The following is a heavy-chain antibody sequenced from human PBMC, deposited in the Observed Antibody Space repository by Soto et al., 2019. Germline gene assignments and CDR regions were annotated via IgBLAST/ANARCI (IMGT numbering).Heavy chain of an antibody. CDR2: IYYSGST. Sequence: SETLSLTCTVSGGSISSSSYYWGWIRQPPGKGLEWIGSIYYSGSTYYNPSLKSRVTISVDTSKNQFSLKLSSVTAADTAVYYCASMFAPLRFDYWGQGTLVTVSS. CDR3: ASMFAPLRFDY. J-gene: IGHJ4*02. D-gene: IGHD3-10*02. CDR1: GGSISSSSYY. V-gene: IGHV4-39*01.